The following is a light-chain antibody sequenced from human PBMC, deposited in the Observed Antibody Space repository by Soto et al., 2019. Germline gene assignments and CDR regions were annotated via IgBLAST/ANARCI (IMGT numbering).Light chain of an antibody. V-gene: IGLV1-40*01. J-gene: IGLJ2*01. CDR3: QSYDSSLSAVV. Sequence: QPVLTQPPSVSGAPGQRVTISCTGSSSNIGAGYDVRWYQQLPGTAPKLLIYANSNRPSGVPDRFSGSKSGTSASLAITGLQAEDEADYYCQSYDSSLSAVVFGGGTKLTVL. CDR1: SSNIGAGYD. CDR2: ANS.